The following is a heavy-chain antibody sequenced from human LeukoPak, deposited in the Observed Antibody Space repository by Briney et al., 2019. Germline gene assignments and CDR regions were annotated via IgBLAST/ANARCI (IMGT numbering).Heavy chain of an antibody. V-gene: IGHV3-30*03. D-gene: IGHD5-12*01. J-gene: IGHJ6*02. Sequence: PGRSLRLSCAASGFSFSSSGMHWVRQAPGRGLEWVAVLSHDGSYEQCADSVKGRFTISRDNSKNTLYLQMNSLRAEDTAVYYCWLHYGMDVWGQGTTVTVYS. CDR1: GFSFSSSG. CDR3: WLHYGMDV. CDR2: LSHDGSYE.